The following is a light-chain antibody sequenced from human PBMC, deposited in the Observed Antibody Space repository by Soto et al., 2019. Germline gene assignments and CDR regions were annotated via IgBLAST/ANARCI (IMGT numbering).Light chain of an antibody. CDR2: GVS. J-gene: IGKJ2*01. CDR3: QQYNNWPHT. V-gene: IGKV3-15*01. CDR1: QSVSSK. Sequence: IVLTQSPSTLSLSPGERATLSCRASQSVSSKLAWFQQKPGQAPSLLIYGVSTRATGVPVRFSGSGSGTEFTLTINSLQSEDFAVYYCQQYNNWPHTFGQGTKV.